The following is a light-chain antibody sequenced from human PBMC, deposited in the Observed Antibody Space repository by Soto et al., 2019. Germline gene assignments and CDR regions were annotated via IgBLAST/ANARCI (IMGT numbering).Light chain of an antibody. CDR2: DVT. Sequence: QSGLTQPASVSGSPGQSITISCAGSSGDIGGNNYVSWFQQHPGKAPKVILHDVTIRPSGVSNRFSGSKSGNTASLTISGLQAEDEAMYSCNSFTTSSTLLFGGGTKVTVL. V-gene: IGLV2-14*01. CDR1: SGDIGGNNY. CDR3: NSFTTSSTLL. J-gene: IGLJ3*02.